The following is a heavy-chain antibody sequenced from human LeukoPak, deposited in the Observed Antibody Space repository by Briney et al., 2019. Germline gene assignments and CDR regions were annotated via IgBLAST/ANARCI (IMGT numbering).Heavy chain of an antibody. D-gene: IGHD3-22*01. CDR2: IRYDGSNK. V-gene: IGHV3-30*02. Sequence: PGGSLRLSCAASGFTFSSYGMHWVRQAPGKGLEWVAFIRYDGSNKYYADSVKGRFTISRDNSKNTLYLQMNSLRAEDTAVYYCAKGGYYYDSRGPSAGIWGQGTMVTVSS. CDR3: AKGGYYYDSRGPSAGI. CDR1: GFTFSSYG. J-gene: IGHJ3*02.